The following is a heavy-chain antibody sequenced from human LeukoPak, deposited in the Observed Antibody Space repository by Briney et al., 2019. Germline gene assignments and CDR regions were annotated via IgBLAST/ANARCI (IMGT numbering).Heavy chain of an antibody. CDR3: ARLFPVPAANLDY. CDR2: IKQDGSEK. V-gene: IGHV3-7*01. Sequence: GGSLRLSCAASGFTFSSYWMSWVRQAPGKGLEWVANIKQDGSEKYYVDSVKGRFTISRDNAKNSLYLQMNRLRAEDTAVYYCARLFPVPAANLDYWGQGTLVTVSS. J-gene: IGHJ4*02. D-gene: IGHD2-2*01. CDR1: GFTFSSYW.